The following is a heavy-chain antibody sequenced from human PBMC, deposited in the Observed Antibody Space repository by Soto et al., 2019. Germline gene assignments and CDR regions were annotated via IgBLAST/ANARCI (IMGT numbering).Heavy chain of an antibody. J-gene: IGHJ6*02. CDR3: ARDVVPSSSRLRSDEYGMDV. CDR1: GGSISSGGYY. CDR2: IYYSGST. Sequence: QVQLQESGPGLVKPSQTLSLTCTVSGGSISSGGYYWSWIRQHPGKGLEWIGYIYYSGSTYYNPSLKSRVTISVDTSKHQFSLKLSSVTAADTAVYYCARDVVPSSSRLRSDEYGMDVWGQGTTVTVSS. D-gene: IGHD5-12*01. V-gene: IGHV4-31*03.